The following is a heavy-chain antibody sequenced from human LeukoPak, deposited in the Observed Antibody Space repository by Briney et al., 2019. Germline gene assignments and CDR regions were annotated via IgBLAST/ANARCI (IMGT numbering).Heavy chain of an antibody. D-gene: IGHD1-26*01. CDR2: IYPGDSDT. J-gene: IGHJ4*02. Sequence: GESLKISCKGSGYSLPSYWIGWVRQMPGKGLEWMGIIYPGDSDTRYSPSFQGQVTISADKSISTAYLQWSSLKASDTAMYYCARHGGSYYGVVWFGLDYWGQGTLVTVSS. V-gene: IGHV5-51*01. CDR3: ARHGGSYYGVVWFGLDY. CDR1: GYSLPSYW.